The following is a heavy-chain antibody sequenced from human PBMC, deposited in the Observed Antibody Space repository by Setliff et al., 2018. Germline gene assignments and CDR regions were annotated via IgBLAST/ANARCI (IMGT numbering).Heavy chain of an antibody. D-gene: IGHD3-22*01. CDR1: GYSISSGYY. Sequence: ASETLSLTCAVSGYSISSGYYWGWIRQPPGKGLEWIGSIYHSGSTYYNPSLKSRVTISVDTSKNQFSLKLSSVTAADTAVYYCARESRYYYDNLGTLDYWGQGTLVTVSS. CDR3: ARESRYYYDNLGTLDY. V-gene: IGHV4-38-2*02. J-gene: IGHJ4*02. CDR2: IYHSGST.